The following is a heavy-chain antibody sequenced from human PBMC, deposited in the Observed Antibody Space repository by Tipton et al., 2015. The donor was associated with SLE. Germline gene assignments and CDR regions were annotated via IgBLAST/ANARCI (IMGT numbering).Heavy chain of an antibody. CDR2: IYYSGST. D-gene: IGHD2-15*01. Sequence: TLSLTCTVSGGSISTYYWSWIRQPPGKGLEWIGYIYYSGSTNYNPSLKSRVTISIDTSKNQFSLKLSSVTAAGTGVYYCARRGDGGRTFDYWGQGILVTVSS. J-gene: IGHJ4*02. CDR1: GGSISTYY. V-gene: IGHV4-59*08. CDR3: ARRGDGGRTFDY.